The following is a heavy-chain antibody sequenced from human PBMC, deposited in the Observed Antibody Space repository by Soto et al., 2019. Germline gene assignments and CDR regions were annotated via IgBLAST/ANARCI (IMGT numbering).Heavy chain of an antibody. CDR1: GYTFTSYA. D-gene: IGHD1-26*01. CDR3: ARSNSGSFEYFDY. Sequence: ASVKVSCKASGYTFTSYAMHWVRQAPGQRLEWMGWINAGSGNTKYSQKFQGRVTITRDTSASTAYMELSSLRSEDTAVYYCARSNSGSFEYFDYWGQGTLVTVSS. J-gene: IGHJ4*02. CDR2: INAGSGNT. V-gene: IGHV1-3*01.